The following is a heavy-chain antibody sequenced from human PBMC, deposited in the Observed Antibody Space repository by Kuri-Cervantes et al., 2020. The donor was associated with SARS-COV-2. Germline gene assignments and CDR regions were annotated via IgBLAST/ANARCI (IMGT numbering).Heavy chain of an antibody. J-gene: IGHJ3*01. CDR1: GFSLRTSGMR. D-gene: IGHD3-22*01. V-gene: IGHV2-70*04. CDR3: ARIHSDSRGSNAGGFDV. CDR2: IDWDDDE. Sequence: SGPTLVKPTQTLTLTCTFSGFSLRTSGMRVSWIRQSPGKALEWLARIDWDDDEFYSASLKTRLTISKDTSRNQVVLTMTNMDPVDTGTYYCARIHSDSRGSNAGGFDVWGQGTMVTVSS.